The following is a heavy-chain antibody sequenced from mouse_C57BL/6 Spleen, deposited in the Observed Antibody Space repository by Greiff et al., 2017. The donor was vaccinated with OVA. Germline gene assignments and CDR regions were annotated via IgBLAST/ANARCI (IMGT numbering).Heavy chain of an antibody. Sequence: EVMLVESEGGLVQPGSSMKLSCTASGFTFSDYYMAWVRQVPEKGLEWVANINYDGSSTYYLDSLKSRFIISRDNAKNMLYLQMSSLKSEDTATYYCARVDGYYLYYFDYWGQGTTLTVSS. CDR1: GFTFSDYY. CDR3: ARVDGYYLYYFDY. D-gene: IGHD2-3*01. V-gene: IGHV5-16*01. CDR2: INYDGSST. J-gene: IGHJ2*01.